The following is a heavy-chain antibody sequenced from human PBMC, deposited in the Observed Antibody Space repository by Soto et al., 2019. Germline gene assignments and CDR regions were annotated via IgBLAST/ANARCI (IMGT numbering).Heavy chain of an antibody. D-gene: IGHD2-2*01. V-gene: IGHV2-5*02. CDR1: GFSLSSIGVG. J-gene: IGHJ3*01. CDR2: LYWDDDK. CDR3: AHTIVVVPTAHDAFDV. Sequence: QITLKESGPTLVKPTQTLTLTCTLSGFSLSSIGVGVGWIRQPPGKALEWLAILYWDDDKHYSPSLKSRISIAKDTSKDQVVLTLTNMDPVDTATYYCAHTIVVVPTAHDAFDVWGQGTMVTVSS.